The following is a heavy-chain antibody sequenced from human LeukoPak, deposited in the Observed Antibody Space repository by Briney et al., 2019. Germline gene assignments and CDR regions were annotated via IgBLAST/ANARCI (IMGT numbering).Heavy chain of an antibody. J-gene: IGHJ3*02. V-gene: IGHV4-30-4*08. CDR2: IYYSGST. CDR1: GGSISSGDYY. CDR3: ARDLASWELGAFDI. D-gene: IGHD1-26*01. Sequence: SETLSPTCSVPGGSISSGDYYWSWIRQPPGKGLEWIGYIYYSGSTYYNPSLKSRVTISVDTSKNQCSLKLSSVTAADTAVYYCARDLASWELGAFDIWGQGTMVTVSS.